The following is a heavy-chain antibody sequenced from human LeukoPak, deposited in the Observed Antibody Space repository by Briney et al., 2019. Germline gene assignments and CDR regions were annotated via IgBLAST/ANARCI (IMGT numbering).Heavy chain of an antibody. J-gene: IGHJ3*02. CDR1: GGTFSTYA. V-gene: IGHV1-69*13. Sequence: SVKVSCKASGGTFSTYAISWVRQAPGQGLEWMGGIIPIFGTANYAQKFQGRVTITADESTSTAYMELSSLRSEDTAVYYCAREEDILTGYSQGAFDIWGQGTMVTVSS. CDR3: AREEDILTGYSQGAFDI. CDR2: IIPIFGTA. D-gene: IGHD3-9*01.